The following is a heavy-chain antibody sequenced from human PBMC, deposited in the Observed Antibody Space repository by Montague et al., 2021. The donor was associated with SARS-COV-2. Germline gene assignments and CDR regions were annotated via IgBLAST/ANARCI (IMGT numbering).Heavy chain of an antibody. D-gene: IGHD3-22*01. Sequence: SETLSLTCTVSGGSISSSGYYWGWIRQPPRKGLEWIGSIYYSGNTYYSPSLQSRVTISVDTSKNQFSLRLNSMTAADTAVYYCARLPPYRFNSNGHYYNAVDIWGQGTMVTVSS. CDR1: GGSISSSGYY. V-gene: IGHV4-39*01. J-gene: IGHJ3*02. CDR3: ARLPPYRFNSNGHYYNAVDI. CDR2: IYYSGNT.